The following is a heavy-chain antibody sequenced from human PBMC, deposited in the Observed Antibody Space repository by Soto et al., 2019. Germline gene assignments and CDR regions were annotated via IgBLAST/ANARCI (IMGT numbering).Heavy chain of an antibody. CDR3: ARAKSGYAKYYFDY. V-gene: IGHV1-69*02. D-gene: IGHD5-12*01. Sequence: SVKVSCKASGGTFSSYTISWVRQAPGQGLEWMGRIIPILGIANYAQKFQGRVTITADKSTSTAYMELSSLRSEDTAVYYCARAKSGYAKYYFDYPGQRTLVTVSS. CDR2: IIPILGIA. CDR1: GGTFSSYT. J-gene: IGHJ4*02.